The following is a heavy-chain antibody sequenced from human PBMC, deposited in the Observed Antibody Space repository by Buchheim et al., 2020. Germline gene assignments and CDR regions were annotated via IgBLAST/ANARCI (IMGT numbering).Heavy chain of an antibody. CDR2: INHSGST. D-gene: IGHD2-15*01. CDR3: ARGSRLGYCSGGSCYSYYYYGMDV. J-gene: IGHJ6*02. CDR1: GGSFSGYY. Sequence: QVQLQQWGAGLLKPSETLSLTCAVYGGSFSGYYWSWIRQPPGKGLEWIGEINHSGSTNYNPSLKSRVTISVDTSKNQFSLKLSSVTAADTAVYYCARGSRLGYCSGGSCYSYYYYGMDVWGQGTT. V-gene: IGHV4-34*01.